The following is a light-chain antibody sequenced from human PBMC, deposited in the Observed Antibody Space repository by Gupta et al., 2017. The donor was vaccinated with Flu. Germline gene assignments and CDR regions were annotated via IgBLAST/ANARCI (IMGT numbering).Light chain of an antibody. J-gene: IGKJ1*01. CDR1: QSISSW. Sequence: DIQMTQSPSTLSASVGDRVTITCRASQSISSWLAWYQQKPGKAPKLLIYEASSLEGGVPSRFSGSGSGTEFTLTISSLQPDDLATYYCQQYKSYSRTFGQGTKVEIK. CDR3: QQYKSYSRT. CDR2: EAS. V-gene: IGKV1-5*03.